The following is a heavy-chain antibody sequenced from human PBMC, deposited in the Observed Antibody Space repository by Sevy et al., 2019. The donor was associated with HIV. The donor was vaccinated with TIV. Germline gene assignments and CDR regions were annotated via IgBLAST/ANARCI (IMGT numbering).Heavy chain of an antibody. CDR3: TRASYSYYYGMDV. CDR1: GFTFGDYA. V-gene: IGHV3-49*04. CDR2: IRGKGYGGTT. Sequence: GGSLRLSCTTSGFTFGDYAMSWVRQAPGKGLEWLGFIRGKGYGGTTEYAASVKGRFTISRDDSKSIAYLQMNSLKTEDTAVYYCTRASYSYYYGMDVWGQGTTVTVSS. J-gene: IGHJ6*02.